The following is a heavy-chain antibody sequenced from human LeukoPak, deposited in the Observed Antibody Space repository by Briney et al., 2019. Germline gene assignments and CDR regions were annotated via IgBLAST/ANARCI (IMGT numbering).Heavy chain of an antibody. Sequence: VASVKVSCKASGYTFTSYGISWVRQAPGQGLEWMGWISAYNGNTNYAQKLQGRVTMTTDTSTSTAYMELRSLRSDDTAVYYCAREFFRCDDSSLCAFDIWGQGTMVTVSS. V-gene: IGHV1-18*01. CDR3: AREFFRCDDSSLCAFDI. D-gene: IGHD3-22*01. J-gene: IGHJ3*02. CDR1: GYTFTSYG. CDR2: ISAYNGNT.